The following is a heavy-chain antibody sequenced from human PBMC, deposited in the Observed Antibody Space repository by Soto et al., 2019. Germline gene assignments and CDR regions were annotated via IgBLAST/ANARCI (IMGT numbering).Heavy chain of an antibody. J-gene: IGHJ4*02. CDR3: SHRTTLTTLDY. Sequence: QITLKESGPTLVKPTQTLTLTCTFSGFSLTTSGVGVGWIRQPPGKALEWLALIYWDDDERSRPSLQSRLTITKGASKHQLVLTMTNMDPVDTATYYCSHRTTLTTLDYGGQGTLVTVSS. V-gene: IGHV2-5*02. CDR1: GFSLTTSGVG. CDR2: IYWDDDE. D-gene: IGHD4-17*01.